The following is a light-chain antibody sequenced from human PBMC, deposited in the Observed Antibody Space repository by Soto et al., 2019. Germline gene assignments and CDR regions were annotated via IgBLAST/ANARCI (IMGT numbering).Light chain of an antibody. Sequence: EIVLTQSPGTLSLSPGERATLSCRARQSVSSSYLAWYQQKPGQAPRLLIYGASSRATGIPDRFSGSGSGTDFTLTSSRLEPEDFAVYYCQQYGSSPFTFGPGTKVDIK. CDR1: QSVSSSY. CDR2: GAS. CDR3: QQYGSSPFT. V-gene: IGKV3-20*01. J-gene: IGKJ3*01.